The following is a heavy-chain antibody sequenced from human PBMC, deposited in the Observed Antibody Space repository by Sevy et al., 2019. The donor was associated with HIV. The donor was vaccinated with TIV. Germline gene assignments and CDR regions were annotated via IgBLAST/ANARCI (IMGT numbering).Heavy chain of an antibody. Sequence: LSLTCVASGFTFSSYAMSWVRQAPGKGLEWVSAISGSGGSTYYADSVKGRFTISRDNSKNTLYLQMNSLRAEDTAVYYCAKDLILIQLWFFDYWGQGTLVTVSS. CDR1: GFTFSSYA. D-gene: IGHD5-18*01. CDR2: ISGSGGST. V-gene: IGHV3-23*01. CDR3: AKDLILIQLWFFDY. J-gene: IGHJ4*02.